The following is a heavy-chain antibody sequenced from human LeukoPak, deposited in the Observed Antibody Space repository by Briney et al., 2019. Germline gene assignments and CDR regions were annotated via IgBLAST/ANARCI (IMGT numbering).Heavy chain of an antibody. Sequence: PGGSLRLSCAASGFSFSSFAMSWVRQAPRKGLEWVSAISRSGDSTYYGDSVKGRFTISRDNSKNTLFLQMNSLRAEDTAVYYCAKDRSDGHYYDFDYWGQGTLVTVSS. CDR1: GFSFSSFA. D-gene: IGHD3-22*01. V-gene: IGHV3-23*01. J-gene: IGHJ4*02. CDR2: ISRSGDST. CDR3: AKDRSDGHYYDFDY.